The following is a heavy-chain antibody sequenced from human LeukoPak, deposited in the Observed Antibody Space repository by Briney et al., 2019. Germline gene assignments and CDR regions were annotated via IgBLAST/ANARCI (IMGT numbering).Heavy chain of an antibody. Sequence: PSETLSLTCTVSGGSIGSYYWSWIRQPPGKGLEWIGYIYYSGSTNYNPSLKSRVTISVDTSKNQFSLKLSSVTAADTAVYYCARDSQAATYAFDIWGQGTKVTVSS. CDR2: IYYSGST. CDR1: GGSIGSYY. CDR3: ARDSQAATYAFDI. V-gene: IGHV4-59*01. J-gene: IGHJ3*02. D-gene: IGHD2-15*01.